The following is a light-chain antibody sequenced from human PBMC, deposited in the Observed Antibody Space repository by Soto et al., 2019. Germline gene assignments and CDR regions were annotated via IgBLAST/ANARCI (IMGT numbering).Light chain of an antibody. J-gene: IGKJ4*01. CDR1: QSVSSY. V-gene: IGKV3-20*01. CDR3: QHYGSSPLT. CDR2: DTS. Sequence: EIVLTQSPGTLSLSVGERVTLSCRASQSVSSYLDWYQQTPGQAPRLLIYDTSNRATGTPDRFSVSGSGTDFTLTISRLEPEDFTVSYCQHYGSSPLTFGGGTTVEIK.